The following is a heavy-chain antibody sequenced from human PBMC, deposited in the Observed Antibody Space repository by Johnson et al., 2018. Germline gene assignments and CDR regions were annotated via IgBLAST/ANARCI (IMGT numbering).Heavy chain of an antibody. Sequence: ERLVESGPEVKKPGESLKISCEGSGYNFTRDWIAWVRQMPGKGLEWMGMIYFGDSQTRYSPSFHGQVTISAAKSISTAYLQWSRRTASDTAMYYCARRKIRELQDAFDSWGQGTMITVSS. CDR2: IYFGDSQT. J-gene: IGHJ3*02. CDR1: GYNFTRDW. V-gene: IGHV5-51*01. D-gene: IGHD1-26*01. CDR3: ARRKIRELQDAFDS.